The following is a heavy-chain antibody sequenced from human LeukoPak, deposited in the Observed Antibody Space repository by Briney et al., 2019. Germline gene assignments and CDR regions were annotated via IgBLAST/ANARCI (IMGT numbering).Heavy chain of an antibody. Sequence: SETLSLTCTVSGGSISSYYWSWIRQPPGKGLEWIGYIYYSGSTNYNPSLKSRVTISVDTSKNQFSLKLSSVTAADTAVYYCARESLGDSFDYWGQGTPVTVSS. V-gene: IGHV4-59*01. J-gene: IGHJ4*02. D-gene: IGHD2-21*02. CDR2: IYYSGST. CDR1: GGSISSYY. CDR3: ARESLGDSFDY.